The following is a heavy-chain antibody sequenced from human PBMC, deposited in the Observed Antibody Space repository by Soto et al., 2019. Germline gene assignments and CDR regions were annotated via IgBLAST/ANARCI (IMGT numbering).Heavy chain of an antibody. J-gene: IGHJ5*02. D-gene: IGHD1-1*01. CDR2: IYATGTT. CDR1: GASISGFY. Sequence: SETLSLTCTVSGASISGFYWCWIRKSAGKGLEWIGRIYATGTTDYNPSLKSRVMMSVDTSKKQFSLKLRSVTAADTAVYYCVRDGTKTLRDWFDPWGQ. CDR3: VRDGTKTLRDWFDP. V-gene: IGHV4-4*07.